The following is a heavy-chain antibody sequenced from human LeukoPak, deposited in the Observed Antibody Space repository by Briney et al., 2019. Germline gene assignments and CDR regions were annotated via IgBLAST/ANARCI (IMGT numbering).Heavy chain of an antibody. D-gene: IGHD3/OR15-3a*01. V-gene: IGHV1-2*02. CDR2: INPNSGGT. J-gene: IGHJ4*02. CDR1: GYTFTGYY. CDR3: ARSHSVWTSFDY. Sequence: ASVKVSCEASGYTFTGYYMHWVRQAPGQGLEWMGWINPNSGGTNYAQKFQGRVTMTRDTSISTAYMELSRLRSDDTAVYYCARSHSVWTSFDYWGQGTLVTVSS.